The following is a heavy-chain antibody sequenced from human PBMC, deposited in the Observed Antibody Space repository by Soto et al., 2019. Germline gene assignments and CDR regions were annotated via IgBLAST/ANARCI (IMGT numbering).Heavy chain of an antibody. D-gene: IGHD3-22*01. V-gene: IGHV4-39*01. CDR2: IYYSGST. J-gene: IGHJ4*02. CDR1: GGSISSSSYY. CDR3: ARLGYYHSSGYFLFDY. Sequence: QLQLQESGPGLVKPSETLSLTCTVSGGSISSSSYYWGWIRQPPGKGLEWIGSIYYSGSTYYNPSLKSRVTISVDTSKNQFSLKLSSVTAADTAVYYCARLGYYHSSGYFLFDYWGQGTLVTVSS.